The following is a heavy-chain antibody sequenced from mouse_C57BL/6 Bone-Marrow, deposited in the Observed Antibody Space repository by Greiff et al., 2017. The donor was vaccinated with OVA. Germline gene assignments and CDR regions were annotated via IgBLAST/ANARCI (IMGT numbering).Heavy chain of an antibody. D-gene: IGHD2-5*01. Sequence: EVQLQESGPVLVKPGPSVKISCKASGFTFTDYYMHWVKQSHGKSLEWIGLVYPYNGGTSYNQKFKGKATLTVDTSSSTAYMELNSLTSEDSAVYYCARDNLNSNYEGAWFAYWGQGTLVTVSA. CDR2: VYPYNGGT. CDR1: GFTFTDYY. J-gene: IGHJ3*01. V-gene: IGHV1-36*01. CDR3: ARDNLNSNYEGAWFAY.